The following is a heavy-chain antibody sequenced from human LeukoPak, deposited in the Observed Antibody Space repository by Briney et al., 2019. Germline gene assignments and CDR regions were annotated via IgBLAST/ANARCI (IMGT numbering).Heavy chain of an antibody. Sequence: DSVKGRFTISRDNAKNSLYLQMNSLRVEDTAVFYCARDDAGVRDWGQGTLVTVSS. V-gene: IGHV3-7*01. J-gene: IGHJ4*02. D-gene: IGHD7-27*01. CDR3: ARDDAGVRD.